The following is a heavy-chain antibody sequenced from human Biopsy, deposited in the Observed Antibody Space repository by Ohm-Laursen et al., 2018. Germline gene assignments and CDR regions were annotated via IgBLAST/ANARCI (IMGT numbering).Heavy chain of an antibody. CDR1: GESFNGYY. CDR3: VRGVDYYDPYHYYALDV. Sequence: GTLSLTCVVYGESFNGYYWSWIRQTPGKGLEWIGEINHSGRTNYNPSLKSRVTISVDTSKNQFSLKVRSVTAAGTAVYYCVRGVDYYDPYHYYALDVWGQGTTVTVSS. J-gene: IGHJ6*02. D-gene: IGHD3-22*01. V-gene: IGHV4-34*01. CDR2: INHSGRT.